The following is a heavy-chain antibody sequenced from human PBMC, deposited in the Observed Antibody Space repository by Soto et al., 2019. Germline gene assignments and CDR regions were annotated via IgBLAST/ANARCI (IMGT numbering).Heavy chain of an antibody. CDR2: ISSSSTYT. CDR3: ATSGVGGSRPFDY. V-gene: IGHV3-11*03. Sequence: GGSLRLSCAACEFIFTDSYMNWIRQAPGKGLEWVSSISSSSTYTNYADSVKGRFTISRDNAKNSLYLQMNSLGAEDTAVYYCATSGVGGSRPFDYWGQGT. D-gene: IGHD1-26*01. J-gene: IGHJ4*02. CDR1: EFIFTDSY.